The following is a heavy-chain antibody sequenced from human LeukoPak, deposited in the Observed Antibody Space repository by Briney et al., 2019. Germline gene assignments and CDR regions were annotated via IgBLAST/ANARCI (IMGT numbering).Heavy chain of an antibody. D-gene: IGHD3-10*01. CDR2: ISHDGSNT. J-gene: IGHJ6*02. V-gene: IGHV3-30-3*01. Sequence: GGSLRLSCAASGFTFSSYAMHWVRQAPGKGLEWVAVISHDGSNTYYADSVKGRFTISRDNSKNTVYPQLNSLRADDTAVFYCATSMVRGLMPYYYYAMDVWGQGTPVTVSS. CDR1: GFTFSSYA. CDR3: ATSMVRGLMPYYYYAMDV.